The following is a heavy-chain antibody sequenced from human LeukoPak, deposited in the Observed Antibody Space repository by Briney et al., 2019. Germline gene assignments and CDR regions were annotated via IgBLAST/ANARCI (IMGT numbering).Heavy chain of an antibody. V-gene: IGHV1-8*01. CDR1: GYTFTSYD. J-gene: IGHJ5*02. D-gene: IGHD3-10*01. Sequence: GASVKVSCKASGYTFTSYDINWVRQATGQGLEWMGWMNPNSGNTGYAQKFQGRVPMTRNTSISTAYMELSSLRSEDTAVYYCARVPYYGSGSWNWFDPWGQGTLVTVSS. CDR2: MNPNSGNT. CDR3: ARVPYYGSGSWNWFDP.